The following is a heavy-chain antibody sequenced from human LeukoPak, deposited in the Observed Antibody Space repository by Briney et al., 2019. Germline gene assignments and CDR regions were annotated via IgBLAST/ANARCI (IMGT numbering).Heavy chain of an antibody. Sequence: GGSLRLSCAASGFTFSSYWMSWVRQAPGKGLEWVANINQDGSYKYSVDSVKGRFTISRDNPKNSLFLQMNSLRAEDTAVYYCARVIGEGSSFDPWGQGTLVTVSS. CDR2: INQDGSYK. D-gene: IGHD2/OR15-2a*01. CDR3: ARVIGEGSSFDP. J-gene: IGHJ5*02. CDR1: GFTFSSYW. V-gene: IGHV3-7*01.